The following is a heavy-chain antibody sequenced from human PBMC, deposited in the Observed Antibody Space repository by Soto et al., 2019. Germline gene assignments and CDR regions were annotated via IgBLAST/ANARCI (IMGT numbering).Heavy chain of an antibody. D-gene: IGHD2-15*01. CDR3: ARVRYCSDNSCYSWFDY. Sequence: GGSLRLSCAASEFTFGGYSMNWVRQAPGKGLEWVSRISSNGSSTTYADSVKGRFTISRDNAENTLHLQMNSLRAEDTAVYYCARVRYCSDNSCYSWFDYWGQGTRVTVSS. V-gene: IGHV3-74*01. J-gene: IGHJ4*02. CDR1: EFTFGGYS. CDR2: ISSNGSST.